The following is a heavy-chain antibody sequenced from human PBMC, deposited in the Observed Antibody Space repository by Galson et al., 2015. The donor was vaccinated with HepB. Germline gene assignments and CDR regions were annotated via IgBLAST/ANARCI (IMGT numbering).Heavy chain of an antibody. Sequence: SLRLSCAAAGFTVNSKYMSWARQAPGKGLEWVSFIYSGGDTYYADSVKGRFTISRDNAKNSLYLQMNSLRAEDTAVYYCARVQQWLDYDYWGQGTLVTVSS. CDR2: IYSGGDT. D-gene: IGHD6-19*01. CDR1: GFTVNSKY. CDR3: ARVQQWLDYDY. J-gene: IGHJ4*02. V-gene: IGHV3-66*01.